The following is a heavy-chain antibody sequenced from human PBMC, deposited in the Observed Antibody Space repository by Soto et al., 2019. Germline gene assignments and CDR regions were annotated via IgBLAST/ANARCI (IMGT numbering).Heavy chain of an antibody. Sequence: QVQLQESGPGLVKPSQTLSLTCTVSGGSISSGGYYWSWIRQHPGKGLEWIGYIYYSGSTYYNPSLKSRVTISVDTSKNQSSLKLSSVTAEDPAVYYCARFRYGCSRHLDYWGQGTLVTVSS. CDR2: IYYSGST. V-gene: IGHV4-31*03. CDR1: GGSISSGGYY. D-gene: IGHD2-15*01. CDR3: ARFRYGCSRHLDY. J-gene: IGHJ4*02.